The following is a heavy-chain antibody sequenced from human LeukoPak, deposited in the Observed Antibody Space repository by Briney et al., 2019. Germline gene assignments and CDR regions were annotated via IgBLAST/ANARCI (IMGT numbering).Heavy chain of an antibody. CDR3: AREGRVGYYYYMDV. CDR2: ISGSGGST. V-gene: IGHV3-23*01. Sequence: PGGSLRLSCAASGFTFSSYAMSWVRQAPGKGLEWVSAISGSGGSTYYADSVKGRFTISRDNAKNSLYLQMNSLRAEDTAVYYCAREGRVGYYYYMDVWGKGTTVTISS. D-gene: IGHD2-2*01. J-gene: IGHJ6*03. CDR1: GFTFSSYA.